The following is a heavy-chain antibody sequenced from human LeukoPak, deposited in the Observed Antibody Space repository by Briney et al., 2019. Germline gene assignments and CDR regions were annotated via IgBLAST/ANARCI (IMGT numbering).Heavy chain of an antibody. Sequence: SETLSLTCTVFGGSISSYYWSWIRQPAGKGLEWIGRIYTSGSTNYNPSLKSRVTMSVDTSKNQFSLKLSSVTAADTAVYYCARHSGWDEQAYYYYYMDVWGKGTTVTISS. D-gene: IGHD6-19*01. V-gene: IGHV4-4*07. CDR3: ARHSGWDEQAYYYYYMDV. CDR1: GGSISSYY. J-gene: IGHJ6*03. CDR2: IYTSGST.